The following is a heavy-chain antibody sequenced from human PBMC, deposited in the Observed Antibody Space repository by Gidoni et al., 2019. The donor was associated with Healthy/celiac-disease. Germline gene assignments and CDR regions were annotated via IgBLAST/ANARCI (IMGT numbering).Heavy chain of an antibody. V-gene: IGHV3-30*04. CDR3: ARAPGRTVVAEVDY. CDR2: ISYDGSNK. Sequence: QVQLVESGGGVVQPGRSLRLSCAASGFTFSSYAMHWVRQAPGKGLEWVAVISYDGSNKYYADSVKGRFTISRDNSKNTLYLQMNSLRAEDTAVYYCARAPGRTVVAEVDYWGQGTLVTVSS. CDR1: GFTFSSYA. D-gene: IGHD2-15*01. J-gene: IGHJ4*02.